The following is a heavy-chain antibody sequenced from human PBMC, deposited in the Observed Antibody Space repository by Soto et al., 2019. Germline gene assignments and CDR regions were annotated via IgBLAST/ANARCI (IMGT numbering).Heavy chain of an antibody. Sequence: PSETLSLTCTVSGGSISSYYWSWIRQPPGKGLEWIGYIYYSGSTNYNPSLKSRVTISVDTSKNQFSLKLSSVTAADTAVYYCARCTQSYYDFWSGYPWPGYYYYGMDVWGRGTTVAVSS. CDR1: GGSISSYY. D-gene: IGHD3-3*01. CDR2: IYYSGST. J-gene: IGHJ6*02. V-gene: IGHV4-59*01. CDR3: ARCTQSYYDFWSGYPWPGYYYYGMDV.